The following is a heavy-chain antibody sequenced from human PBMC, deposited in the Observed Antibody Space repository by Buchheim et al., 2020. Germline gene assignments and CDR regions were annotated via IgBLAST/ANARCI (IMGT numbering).Heavy chain of an antibody. V-gene: IGHV3-23*01. Sequence: EVQLLESGGALVQPGGSLRLSCASSAFAFSSPAMTWVRQAPGKGLEWVSTIRDDGGTFYAGSVRGRFTISRDISKNTVYLLMNSLRAEDTALYYCTKDSRDFSLFDSWGQGTL. J-gene: IGHJ4*02. CDR2: IRDDGGT. CDR1: AFAFSSPA. CDR3: TKDSRDFSLFDS. D-gene: IGHD5/OR15-5a*01.